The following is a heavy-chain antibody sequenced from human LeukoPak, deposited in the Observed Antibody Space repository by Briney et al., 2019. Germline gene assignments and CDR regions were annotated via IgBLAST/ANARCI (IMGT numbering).Heavy chain of an antibody. V-gene: IGHV5-51*01. J-gene: IGHJ4*02. CDR1: GYSFIDYW. CDR2: IYPGDSDS. Sequence: GESLKISCKASGYSFIDYWIGWVRQTPAKGLEWMAIIYPGDSDSRYTYSPSFQGQVTISADKSTSTTYLQWSSLKALDTAMYYCARSTSGSFDSWGQGTPVTVSS. CDR3: ARSTSGSFDS. D-gene: IGHD3-10*01.